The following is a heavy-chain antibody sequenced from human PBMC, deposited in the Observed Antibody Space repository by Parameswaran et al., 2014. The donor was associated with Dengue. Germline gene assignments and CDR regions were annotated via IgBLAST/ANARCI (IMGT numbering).Heavy chain of an antibody. J-gene: IGHJ6*02. Sequence: VRQAPGKGLEWVAVISYDGSNKYYADSVKGRFTISRDNSKNTLYLQMNSLRAEDTAVYYCAKDRLSHCSSTSCTASPPPRYYGMDVWGQGTTVTVSS. CDR3: AKDRLSHCSSTSCTASPPPRYYGMDV. D-gene: IGHD2-2*01. V-gene: IGHV3-30*18. CDR2: ISYDGSNK.